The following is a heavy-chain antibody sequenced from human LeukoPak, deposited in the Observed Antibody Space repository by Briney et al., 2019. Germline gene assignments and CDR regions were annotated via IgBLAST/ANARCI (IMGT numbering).Heavy chain of an antibody. Sequence: SETLSLTCTVSGGSISSYYWSWIRQPPGKGLEWIGYIYYSGSTNYNPSLKSRVTISVDTSKNQFSLKLTSVTAADTAVYYCARQHSSGYYYFDYWGQGTLVTVPS. J-gene: IGHJ4*02. V-gene: IGHV4-59*08. D-gene: IGHD3-22*01. CDR1: GGSISSYY. CDR3: ARQHSSGYYYFDY. CDR2: IYYSGST.